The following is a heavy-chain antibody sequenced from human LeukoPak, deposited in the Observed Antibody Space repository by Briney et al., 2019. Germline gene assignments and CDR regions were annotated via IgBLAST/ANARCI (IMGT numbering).Heavy chain of an antibody. Sequence: GGSLRLSCAASGFTFSSYWMSWVRQAPGKGLEWVAHIKQDGSEENSVDSVKGRFTISRDNAKKSLYLQMNSLRDEDTAVYYCARGSSAGASFRHDYWGQGTMVTVSS. CDR3: ARGSSAGASFRHDY. CDR1: GFTFSSYW. V-gene: IGHV3-7*01. D-gene: IGHD1-26*01. J-gene: IGHJ4*02. CDR2: IKQDGSEE.